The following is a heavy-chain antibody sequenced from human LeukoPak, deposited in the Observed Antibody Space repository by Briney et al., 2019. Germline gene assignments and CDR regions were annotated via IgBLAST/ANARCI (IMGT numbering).Heavy chain of an antibody. CDR3: ARGRDSSSWDDAFDI. D-gene: IGHD6-13*01. V-gene: IGHV4-34*01. CDR1: GGSFSGYY. J-gene: IGHJ3*02. Sequence: SETLSLTCAVYGGSFSGYYWSWIRQPPGKGLEWIGEINHSGSTNYNPSLKSRGTISVDTSKNQFSLKLSSVTAADTAVYYCARGRDSSSWDDAFDIWGQGTMVTVSS. CDR2: INHSGST.